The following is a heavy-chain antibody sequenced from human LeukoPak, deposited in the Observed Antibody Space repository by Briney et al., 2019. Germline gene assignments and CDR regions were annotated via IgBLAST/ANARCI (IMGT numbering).Heavy chain of an antibody. J-gene: IGHJ4*02. CDR3: AKDRISYYDSSGYPVGDY. D-gene: IGHD3-22*01. CDR2: IWYDGSNK. Sequence: GGSLRLSCAASGFTFSGYGMHWVRQARGKGLEWVAVIWYDGSNKYYADSVKGRFTISRDNSKNTLYLQMNSLRAEDTAVYYCAKDRISYYDSSGYPVGDYWGQGTLVTVSS. V-gene: IGHV3-33*06. CDR1: GFTFSGYG.